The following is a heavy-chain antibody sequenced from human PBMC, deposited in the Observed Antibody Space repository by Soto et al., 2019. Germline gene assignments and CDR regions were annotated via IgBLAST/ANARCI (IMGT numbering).Heavy chain of an antibody. CDR2: INHSGST. CDR1: GGSFSDYY. D-gene: IGHD2-2*01. Sequence: SETLSLTCAVYGGSFSDYYWSRIRQPPGKGLEWIGEINHSGSTNYNPSLKSRVTISVDTSKNQFSLKLSSVTAADTAVYYCARGFVVVPAATLYYYYGMDVWGQGTTVTVSS. CDR3: ARGFVVVPAATLYYYYGMDV. J-gene: IGHJ6*02. V-gene: IGHV4-34*01.